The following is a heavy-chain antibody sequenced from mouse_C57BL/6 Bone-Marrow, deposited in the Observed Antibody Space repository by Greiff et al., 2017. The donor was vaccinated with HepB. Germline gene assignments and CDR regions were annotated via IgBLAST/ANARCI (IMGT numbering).Heavy chain of an antibody. CDR3: ARRYDTSMDY. CDR2: INPNNGGT. D-gene: IGHD2-3*01. V-gene: IGHV1-18*01. J-gene: IGHJ4*01. CDR1: GYTFTDYN. Sequence: EVKLMESGPELVKPGASVKIPCKASGYTFTDYNMDWVKQSHGKSLEWIGDINPNNGGTIYNQKFKGKATLTVDKSSSTAYMELRSLTSEDTAVYYCARRYDTSMDYWGQGTSVTVSS.